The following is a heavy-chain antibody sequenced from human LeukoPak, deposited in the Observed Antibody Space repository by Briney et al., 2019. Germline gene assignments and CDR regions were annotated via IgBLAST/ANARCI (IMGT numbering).Heavy chain of an antibody. Sequence: ASVKVSCKASGYTFTGYYMHWVRQAPGQGLEWMGWINPNSGGTNYAQKFQGWVTMTRDTSISTAYMELSRLRSDDTAVYYCAASAVTVTDFDAFDIWGQGTMVTVSS. CDR3: AASAVTVTDFDAFDI. D-gene: IGHD4-11*01. CDR1: GYTFTGYY. V-gene: IGHV1-2*04. J-gene: IGHJ3*02. CDR2: INPNSGGT.